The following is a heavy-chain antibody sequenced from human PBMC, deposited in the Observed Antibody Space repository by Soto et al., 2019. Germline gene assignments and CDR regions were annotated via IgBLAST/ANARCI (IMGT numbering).Heavy chain of an antibody. CDR3: SRAVRGWNRGSYYYYGMDV. D-gene: IGHD6-19*01. CDR2: IYNSGST. J-gene: IGHJ6*02. V-gene: IGHV4-61*01. Sequence: LSLTCPVSGGSVSSTSYYWSWIRQLPGKGLEWIGYIYNSGSTNYKPSLKSRVTISVDTSKNQFSLNLTSVTAADTAVYFCSRAVRGWNRGSYYYYGMDVWGQGTTVTVSS. CDR1: GGSVSSTSYY.